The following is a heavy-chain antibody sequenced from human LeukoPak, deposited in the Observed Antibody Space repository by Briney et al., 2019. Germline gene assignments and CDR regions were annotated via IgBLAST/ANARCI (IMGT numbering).Heavy chain of an antibody. CDR2: IIPIFGTA. Sequence: SVKVSCKASGGTFSSYAISWVRQAPGQGLEWMGGIIPIFGTANYAQKFQGRVTITADESTSTAYMELSSLRSEDTAVYYCAGAGVATKTYYYYMDVWGKGTTVTVSS. CDR1: GGTFSSYA. V-gene: IGHV1-69*13. D-gene: IGHD5-24*01. CDR3: AGAGVATKTYYYYMDV. J-gene: IGHJ6*03.